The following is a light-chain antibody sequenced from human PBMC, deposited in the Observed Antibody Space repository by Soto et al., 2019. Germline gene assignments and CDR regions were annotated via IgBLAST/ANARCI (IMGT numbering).Light chain of an antibody. CDR1: QIITTY. J-gene: IGKJ4*01. CDR2: AAS. CDR3: QQIYSAPLT. Sequence: DIQMTQSPSSLSASVGDRFTITCRASQIITTYLNWYRQKPGKAPKLLIYAASSWQSGVPSRFSGSGSETEFTLSISSLQPEDFATYFCQQIYSAPLTFGGGTTVDIK. V-gene: IGKV1-39*01.